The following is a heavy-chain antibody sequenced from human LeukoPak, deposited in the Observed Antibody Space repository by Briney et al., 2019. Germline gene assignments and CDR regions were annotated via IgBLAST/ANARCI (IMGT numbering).Heavy chain of an antibody. V-gene: IGHV3-23*01. Sequence: GGSLRLSCAASGFTFSSYAMSWVRQAPGKGLEWVSGTVGSGGSTYYADSVKGRFTISRDNSKNTLYLQMNSLRAEDTAVYYCAKEGYCGGDCYREFDYWGQGTLVTVSS. D-gene: IGHD2-21*02. J-gene: IGHJ4*02. CDR2: TVGSGGST. CDR1: GFTFSSYA. CDR3: AKEGYCGGDCYREFDY.